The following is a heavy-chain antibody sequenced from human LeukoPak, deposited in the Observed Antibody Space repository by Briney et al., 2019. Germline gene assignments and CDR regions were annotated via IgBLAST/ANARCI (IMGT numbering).Heavy chain of an antibody. J-gene: IGHJ4*02. D-gene: IGHD2-15*01. Sequence: SETLSLTCTVSGGSISSYYWSWIRQPAGKGLEWIGRIYISGSIKYNPSLKSRVTMSVDTSKNQFSLKLSSVTAADTAVYYCARGNIVVVAATKAYYFDYWGQGTLVTVSS. V-gene: IGHV4-4*07. CDR3: ARGNIVVVAATKAYYFDY. CDR1: GGSISSYY. CDR2: IYISGSI.